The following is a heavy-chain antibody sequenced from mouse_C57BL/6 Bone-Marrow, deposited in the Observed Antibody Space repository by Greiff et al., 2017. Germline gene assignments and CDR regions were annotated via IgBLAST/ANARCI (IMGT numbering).Heavy chain of an antibody. D-gene: IGHD1-1*01. J-gene: IGHJ4*01. CDR3: ARGDYYGSTYYAMDY. V-gene: IGHV5-4*03. Sequence: EVMLVESGGGLVKPGGSLKLSRAASGFTFSSYAMSWVRQTPEKRLEWVATISDGGSYTYYPDNVKGRFTISRDNAKNNLYLQMSHLKSEDTAMYYCARGDYYGSTYYAMDYWGQGTSVTVSS. CDR1: GFTFSSYA. CDR2: ISDGGSYT.